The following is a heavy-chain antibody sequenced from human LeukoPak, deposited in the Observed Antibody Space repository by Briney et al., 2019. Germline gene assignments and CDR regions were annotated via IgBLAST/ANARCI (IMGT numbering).Heavy chain of an antibody. CDR1: GFTFGDYA. V-gene: IGHV3-21*01. CDR3: ARGQGLQLKSGSDY. CDR2: ISSSSSYI. Sequence: GGSLRLSCTGSGFTFGDYAMNWVRQAPGKGLEWVSSISSSSSYIYYADSVKGRFTISRDNAKNSLFLHMNSLRAEDTAVYYCARGQGLQLKSGSDYWGQGTLVTVSS. D-gene: IGHD5-24*01. J-gene: IGHJ4*02.